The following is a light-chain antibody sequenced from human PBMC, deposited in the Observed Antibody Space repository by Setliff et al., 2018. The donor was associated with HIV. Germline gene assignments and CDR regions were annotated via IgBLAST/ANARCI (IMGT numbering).Light chain of an antibody. V-gene: IGLV2-23*01. CDR3: CSNTGSNTYV. CDR1: SSDVGRYNL. CDR2: QAT. Sequence: QSVPTQPASVSGSPGQSITISCTGTSSDVGRYNLVSWYQQHPGKAPKLMIYQATKRPSGVSNRFSGSKSGNTASLTISGLQAEDEADYYCCSNTGSNTYVFGTGTKVTVL. J-gene: IGLJ1*01.